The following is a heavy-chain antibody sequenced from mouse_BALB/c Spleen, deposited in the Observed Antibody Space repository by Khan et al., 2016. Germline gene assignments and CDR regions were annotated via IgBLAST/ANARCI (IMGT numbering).Heavy chain of an antibody. CDR3: ARGGGNYMGFAY. CDR2: ISYSGST. CDR1: GYSITSDYA. V-gene: IGHV3-2*02. Sequence: EVQLQESGPGLVKPSQSLSLTCTVTGYSITSDYAWNWLRQFPGNKLEWMGYISYSGSTSYNPSLKSRISITRDTSKNQFFLQLNSVTTEDTATXYCARGGGNYMGFAYWGQGTLVTVSA. J-gene: IGHJ3*01. D-gene: IGHD2-1*01.